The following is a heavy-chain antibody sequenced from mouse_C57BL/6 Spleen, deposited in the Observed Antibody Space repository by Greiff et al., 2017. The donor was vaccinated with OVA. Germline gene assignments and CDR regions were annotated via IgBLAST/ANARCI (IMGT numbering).Heavy chain of an antibody. J-gene: IGHJ3*01. Sequence: EVKVVESGGGLVKPGGSLKLSCAASGFTFSDYGMHWVRQAPEKGLEWVAYISSGSSTIYYADTVKGRFTISRDNAKNTLFRQMTSLRSEDTAMYYCARSYLDYGSSSWFAYWGQGTLVTVSA. CDR3: ARSYLDYGSSSWFAY. CDR1: GFTFSDYG. CDR2: ISSGSSTI. V-gene: IGHV5-17*01. D-gene: IGHD1-1*01.